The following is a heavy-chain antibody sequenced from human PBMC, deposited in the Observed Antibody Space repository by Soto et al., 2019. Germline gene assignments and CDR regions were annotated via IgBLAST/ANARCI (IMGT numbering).Heavy chain of an antibody. CDR2: IGPESGAT. CDR3: GRGRSGQIVVFH. D-gene: IGHD5-12*01. J-gene: IGHJ4*02. CDR1: GYTFTGHY. Sequence: PSVKVSCKASGYTFTGHYIHWVRQAPEQGPEWMGEIGPESGATRYAQRFQGRVTMTRDMSITTVYMELNNLRPDDTAVYYCGRGRSGQIVVFHWGQGTPVTVSS. V-gene: IGHV1-2*02.